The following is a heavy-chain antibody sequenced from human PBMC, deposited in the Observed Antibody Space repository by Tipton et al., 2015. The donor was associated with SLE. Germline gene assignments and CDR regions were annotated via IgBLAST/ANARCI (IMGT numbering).Heavy chain of an antibody. Sequence: GLVKPSETLSLICSVSGAPISDYWWSWIRQSPGKGLEWIGDIYFSGSTYYNPSLKSRVTISVDTSKNQFSLKLSSVTAADTAVYYCARDRSSSWAFDIWGQGTMVTVSS. CDR3: ARDRSSSWAFDI. CDR2: IYFSGST. V-gene: IGHV4-59*12. D-gene: IGHD6-6*01. J-gene: IGHJ3*02. CDR1: GAPISDYW.